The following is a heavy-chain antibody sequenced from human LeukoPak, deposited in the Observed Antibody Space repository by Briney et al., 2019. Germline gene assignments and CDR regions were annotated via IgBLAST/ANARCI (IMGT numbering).Heavy chain of an antibody. Sequence: GGSLRLSCAASGFTFSSYSMNWVRQAPGKGLEWVSSISSSSSYIYYADSVKGRFTISRDNAKNSLYLQMNSLRAEDTAVYYCARGEAGNHYYYYYMDVWGKGTTVTISS. CDR2: ISSSSSYI. CDR3: ARGEAGNHYYYYYMDV. V-gene: IGHV3-21*01. J-gene: IGHJ6*03. D-gene: IGHD1-26*01. CDR1: GFTFSSYS.